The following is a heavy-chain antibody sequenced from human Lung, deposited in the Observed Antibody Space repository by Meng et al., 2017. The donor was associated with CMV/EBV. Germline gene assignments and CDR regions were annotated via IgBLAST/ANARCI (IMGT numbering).Heavy chain of an antibody. CDR3: TREGFAY. J-gene: IGHJ4*02. V-gene: IGHV1-2*06. CDR1: GYTFNDYW. CDR2: IKPSTGDT. Sequence: QAQLVQSGVEVKKPGTSVKLSCKTSGYTFNDYWIHWVRQAPGQGLEWMGRIKPSTGDTSYAQKFRGRLTVTRDTPISTVYMEVKSLTSDDTAVYYCTREGFAYWGQGALVTVSS.